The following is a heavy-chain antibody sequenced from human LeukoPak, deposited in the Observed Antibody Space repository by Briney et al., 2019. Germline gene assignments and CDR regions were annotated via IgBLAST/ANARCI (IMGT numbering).Heavy chain of an antibody. CDR1: GFTFSSYE. D-gene: IGHD3-10*02. V-gene: IGHV3-48*03. Sequence: GGSLRLSCAASGFTFSSYEMNWVRQAPGKGLEWVSCISSSGSTIYYADSVKGRFTISRDNAKNSLYLQMNSLRAEDTAVYYYAELGITMIGGVWGKGTTVTISS. J-gene: IGHJ6*04. CDR2: ISSSGSTI. CDR3: AELGITMIGGV.